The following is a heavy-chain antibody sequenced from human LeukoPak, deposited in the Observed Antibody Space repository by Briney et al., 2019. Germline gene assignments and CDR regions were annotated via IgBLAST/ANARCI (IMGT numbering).Heavy chain of an antibody. D-gene: IGHD5-18*01. V-gene: IGHV3-30*19. CDR1: GFTFSSYG. J-gene: IGHJ4*02. Sequence: GGSLRLSCAASGFTFSSYGMHWVRQAPGKGLEWVAVVSYDGTKISYADSVKGRFTMSRDISKDTLYLQMNSLKPEDSALYYCARDRVQIWSYVGTFDSWGQGTLVTVSS. CDR3: ARDRVQIWSYVGTFDS. CDR2: VSYDGTKI.